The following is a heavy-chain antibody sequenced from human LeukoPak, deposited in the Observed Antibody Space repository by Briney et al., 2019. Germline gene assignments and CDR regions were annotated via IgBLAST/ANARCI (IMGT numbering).Heavy chain of an antibody. D-gene: IGHD2-8*01. CDR3: ARGGAWKEISYHYSYYYGMDV. CDR2: IKQDGGEE. CDR1: GFTFSSYW. J-gene: IGHJ6*02. V-gene: IGHV3-7*01. Sequence: PGGSLRLSCAASGFTFSSYWMSWVRQAPGKGLGWVANIKQDGGEEYYVDSVKGRFTISREKAKNSLYLRMNSLRTQDTCVYYFARGGAWKEISYHYSYYYGMDVWGQGTTVTVSS.